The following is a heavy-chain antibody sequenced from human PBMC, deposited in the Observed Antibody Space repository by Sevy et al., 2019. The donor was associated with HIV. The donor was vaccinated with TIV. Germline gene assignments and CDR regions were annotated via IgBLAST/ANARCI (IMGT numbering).Heavy chain of an antibody. Sequence: GGSLRLSCAASGFTFNNYWMSWVRQAPGKGLEWVANINQGGSETYYVDSVKGRFTISRDNAKNSLYLQMNSLRAEDTAVYYCANAEPGRGLDIYWGQGALVTVSS. CDR1: GFTFNNYW. D-gene: IGHD3-10*01. J-gene: IGHJ4*02. CDR3: ANAEPGRGLDIY. V-gene: IGHV3-7*01. CDR2: INQGGSET.